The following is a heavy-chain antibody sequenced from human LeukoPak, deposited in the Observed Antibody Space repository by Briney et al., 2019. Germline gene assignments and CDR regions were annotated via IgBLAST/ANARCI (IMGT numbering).Heavy chain of an antibody. CDR2: IYHRGTT. J-gene: IGHJ6*03. CDR1: GGSIGIDDYY. CDR3: ASVRDPYYYYMDV. D-gene: IGHD5-24*01. Sequence: PSETLSLTCTVSGGSIGIDDYYWTWIRQPPGKGLEWIVYIYHRGTTYYNPSLESRVTISVDRSKNQFSLKLSSVPAADTAMFYCASVRDPYYYYMDVWRKGPTDRVSS. V-gene: IGHV4-30-2*01.